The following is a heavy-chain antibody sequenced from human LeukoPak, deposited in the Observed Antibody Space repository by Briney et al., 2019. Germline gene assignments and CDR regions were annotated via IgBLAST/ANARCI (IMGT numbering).Heavy chain of an antibody. Sequence: GGSLRLSCAASGFNVSNNYMSWVRQAPGKGLEWVSVLYSGYSTYYTDSVKGRFTISRDNSKNTLYLQMSILRTGDTAMYYCARDRRGGRFDYWGQGTLVTVSS. J-gene: IGHJ4*02. V-gene: IGHV3-53*01. D-gene: IGHD4-23*01. CDR2: LYSGYST. CDR1: GFNVSNNY. CDR3: ARDRRGGRFDY.